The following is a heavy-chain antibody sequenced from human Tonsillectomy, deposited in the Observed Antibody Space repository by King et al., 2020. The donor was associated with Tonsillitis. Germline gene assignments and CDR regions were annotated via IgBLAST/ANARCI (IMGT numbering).Heavy chain of an antibody. V-gene: IGHV1-2*04. CDR2: INPNSGGT. Sequence: VQLVESGAEVKKPGASVKVSCKASGYTFTGYYIHWVRQAPGQGLEWMGWINPNSGGTNYAQKFQGWVTITRDTSISTAYMELSRLKSDETAVYSCARDNGYMGGSCFNPYFDYWGQGTLVTVSS. CDR3: ARDNGYMGGSCFNPYFDY. D-gene: IGHD2-15*01. J-gene: IGHJ4*02. CDR1: GYTFTGYY.